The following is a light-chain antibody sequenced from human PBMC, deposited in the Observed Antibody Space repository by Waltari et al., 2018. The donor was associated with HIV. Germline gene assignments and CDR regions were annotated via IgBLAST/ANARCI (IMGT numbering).Light chain of an antibody. CDR2: GNT. Sequence: QSVLTQPPSVSGAPGQRVTISCTGSSSNIGAGYDVHWYQQLPGTAPKLLIYGNTHRPSGVPDRFAGSTSGTSASLAITGLQAEDEADYYCQSYDSSLSGSVFGGGTKLTVL. CDR1: SSNIGAGYD. CDR3: QSYDSSLSGSV. J-gene: IGLJ3*02. V-gene: IGLV1-40*01.